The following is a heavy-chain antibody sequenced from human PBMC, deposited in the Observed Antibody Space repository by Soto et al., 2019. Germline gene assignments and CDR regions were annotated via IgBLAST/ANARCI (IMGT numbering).Heavy chain of an antibody. CDR2: SAPEQGEP. Sequence: QVQLVQSGAEVRKPGASVRVSCKVPENTLTELTIDWLRQAPGKGLEWMGHSAPEQGEPVYPQKFQGRVSMTEDPSTDTAYMELTSLRFEDTAVYFCAADRKIVGTIGAFDFWGQGTLGTVSS. V-gene: IGHV1-24*01. D-gene: IGHD1-26*01. J-gene: IGHJ4*02. CDR1: ENTLTELT. CDR3: AADRKIVGTIGAFDF.